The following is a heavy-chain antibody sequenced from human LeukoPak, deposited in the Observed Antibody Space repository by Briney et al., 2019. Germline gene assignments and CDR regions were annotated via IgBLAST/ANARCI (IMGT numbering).Heavy chain of an antibody. V-gene: IGHV4-59*08. CDR1: GGSFSGYF. CDR2: MYDSGRS. J-gene: IGHJ4*02. Sequence: KPSETLSLTCAVYGGSFSGYFWSWIRQPPGKGPEWIAYMYDSGRSDYSPSLTSRGTISVDTSKNQFSLKLSSVTAADTAVYYCARHLRGTPWYWGQGTLVTVSS. D-gene: IGHD1-14*01. CDR3: ARHLRGTPWY.